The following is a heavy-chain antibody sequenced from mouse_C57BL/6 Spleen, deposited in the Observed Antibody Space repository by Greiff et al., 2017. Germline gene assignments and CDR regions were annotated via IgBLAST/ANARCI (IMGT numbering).Heavy chain of an antibody. J-gene: IGHJ1*03. CDR2: IYPGSGST. CDR1: GYTFTSYW. CDR3: ARGGIYDGNPYWDFGV. V-gene: IGHV1-55*01. Sequence: VQLQQPGAELVKPGASVKMSCKASGYTFTSYWINWVKQRPGQGLEWIGDIYPGSGSTNYNEKFKSKATLTVDTSSSTAYMQLSSLTSEDSAVYYGARGGIYDGNPYWDFGVWGTGTTVTVSS. D-gene: IGHD2-1*01.